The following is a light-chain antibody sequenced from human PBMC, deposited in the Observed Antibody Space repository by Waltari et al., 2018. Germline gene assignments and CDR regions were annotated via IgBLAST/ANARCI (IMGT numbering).Light chain of an antibody. CDR1: QNINTW. V-gene: IGKV1-5*03. CDR2: KAS. CDR3: LQYNGEPRT. J-gene: IGKJ1*01. Sequence: DLQMTQSPSTLSASVGDRVTITCRASQNINTWLAWHQQKPGKAPKLLIYKASSLESGVPSRFSGSGSGTEYTLTISSLQPDDFATYYCLQYNGEPRTFGQGTKVEVK.